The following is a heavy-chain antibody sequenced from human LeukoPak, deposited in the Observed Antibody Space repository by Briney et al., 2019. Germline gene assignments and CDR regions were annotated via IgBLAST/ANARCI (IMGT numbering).Heavy chain of an antibody. D-gene: IGHD3-22*01. CDR1: GFTFSSYG. V-gene: IGHV3-33*01. CDR3: ARVYFDSSGYHNWFDT. CDR2: IWYDGSNK. J-gene: IGHJ5*02. Sequence: GRSLRLSCAASGFTFSSYGMHWVRQAPGKGLEWVAVIWYDGSNKYYADSVKGRFTISRDSAKNSLYLQMNSLRVEDTAVYYCARVYFDSSGYHNWFDTWGQGTLVTVSS.